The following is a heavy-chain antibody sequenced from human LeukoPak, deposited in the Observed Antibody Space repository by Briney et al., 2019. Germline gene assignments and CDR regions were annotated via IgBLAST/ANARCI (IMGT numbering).Heavy chain of an antibody. V-gene: IGHV3-30*03. J-gene: IGHJ4*02. D-gene: IGHD4-17*01. CDR2: ISYDGSNK. Sequence: PGGSLRHSCAASGFTFSSYGMHWVRQAPGKGLEWVAVISYDGSNKYYADSVKGRFTISRGNSKNTLYLQMNSLRAEDTAVYYCATTILQTMTTVTTGDYWGQGTLVTVSS. CDR1: GFTFSSYG. CDR3: ATTILQTMTTVTTGDY.